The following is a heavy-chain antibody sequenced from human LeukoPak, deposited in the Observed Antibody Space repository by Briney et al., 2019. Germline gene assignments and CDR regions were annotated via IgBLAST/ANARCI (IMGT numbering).Heavy chain of an antibody. D-gene: IGHD1-14*01. V-gene: IGHV3-7*01. CDR3: ATFSGAHHKTFDS. J-gene: IGHJ4*02. CDR2: IKQDGSDK. CDR1: GLTFRNYW. Sequence: PGGSLRLSCAVSGLTFRNYWMSWVRQAPGKGLEWVANIKQDGSDKFYVDSVNGRFTISRDNAKNSLYLQMNTLRAEDTAIYYCATFSGAHHKTFDSWGQGTLVTVSS.